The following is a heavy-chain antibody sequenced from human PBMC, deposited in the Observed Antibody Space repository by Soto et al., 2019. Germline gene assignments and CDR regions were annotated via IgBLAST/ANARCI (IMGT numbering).Heavy chain of an antibody. CDR1: GFTFSSYA. V-gene: IGHV3-30-3*01. CDR2: ISYDGSNK. Sequence: GGSLRLSCAASGFTFSSYAMHWVRQAPGKGLEWVAVISYDGSNKYYADPVKGRFTISRDNSKNTLYLQMKSLRAENTAVYYCARGGDSSGYYYVYWGQGTLVTVSS. J-gene: IGHJ4*02. CDR3: ARGGDSSGYYYVY. D-gene: IGHD3-22*01.